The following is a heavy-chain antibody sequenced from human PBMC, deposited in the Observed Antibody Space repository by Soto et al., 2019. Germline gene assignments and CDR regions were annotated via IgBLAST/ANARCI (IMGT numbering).Heavy chain of an antibody. Sequence: SETLSLTCAVSSGSISSSNWWSWVRQPPGKGLEWIGEIYHSGSTNYNPSLKSRVTISVDKSKNQFSLKLSSVTAADTAVYYCARVAPTVTSLTFDYWGQGTLVTVSS. CDR2: IYHSGST. J-gene: IGHJ4*02. CDR1: SGSISSSNW. D-gene: IGHD4-17*01. CDR3: ARVAPTVTSLTFDY. V-gene: IGHV4-4*02.